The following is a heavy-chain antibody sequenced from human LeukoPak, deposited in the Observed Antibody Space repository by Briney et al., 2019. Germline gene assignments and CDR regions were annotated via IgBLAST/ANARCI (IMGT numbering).Heavy chain of an antibody. Sequence: PGGSLRLSCAASGFTFSNAWMSWVRQAPGRGLEWVGHIKSKTAGGTTDYAAPVKGRFTISRDDSKKTVSLQMNSLKTEDSAVYYCTTEYYSNGYNNWGQGTLVIVSS. V-gene: IGHV3-15*01. CDR1: GFTFSNAW. CDR3: TTEYYSNGYNN. J-gene: IGHJ4*02. CDR2: IKSKTAGGTT. D-gene: IGHD5-18*01.